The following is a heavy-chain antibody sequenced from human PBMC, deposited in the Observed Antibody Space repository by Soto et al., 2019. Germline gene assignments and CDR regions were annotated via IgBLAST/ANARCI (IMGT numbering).Heavy chain of an antibody. J-gene: IGHJ4*02. CDR1: GYTFTSYD. V-gene: IGHV1-69*13. CDR2: IIPIFGTA. D-gene: IGHD3-9*01. Sequence: SVKVSCKASGYTFTSYDINWVRQAPGQGLEWMGGIIPIFGTANYAQKFQGRVTITADESTSTAYMELSSLRSEDTAVYYCARLLYYDILTGPRAYFDFWGQRTLVTVSS. CDR3: ARLLYYDILTGPRAYFDF.